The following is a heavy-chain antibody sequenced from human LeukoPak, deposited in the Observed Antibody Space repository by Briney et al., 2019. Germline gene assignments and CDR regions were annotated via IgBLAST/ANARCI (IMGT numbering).Heavy chain of an antibody. CDR2: INPSGGST. CDR1: GYTFATYY. CDR3: ARGGSLAVDHHQYYFDY. J-gene: IGHJ4*02. Sequence: GASVNVSCKASGYTFATYYMHWVRQAPGQGREGMGIINPSGGSTTYAQNFQGRVTMTRDKSTSAVYMEVSSMRSEDTAVYYCARGGSLAVDHHQYYFDYWGQGTLVTVSS. D-gene: IGHD6-19*01. V-gene: IGHV1-46*01.